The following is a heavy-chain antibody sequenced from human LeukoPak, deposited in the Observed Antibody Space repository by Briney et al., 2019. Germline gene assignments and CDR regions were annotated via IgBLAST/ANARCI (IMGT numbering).Heavy chain of an antibody. D-gene: IGHD5-24*01. Sequence: GGSLRLSCAASGFTFSGSAMHWVRQASGKGLEWVGRIRSKANSYATAYAASVKGRFTISRDDSKNTAYLQMNSLKTENTAVYYCTRRGGGVEMATISSNWFDPWGQGTLVTVSS. CDR3: TRRGGGVEMATISSNWFDP. CDR1: GFTFSGSA. CDR2: IRSKANSYAT. J-gene: IGHJ5*02. V-gene: IGHV3-73*01.